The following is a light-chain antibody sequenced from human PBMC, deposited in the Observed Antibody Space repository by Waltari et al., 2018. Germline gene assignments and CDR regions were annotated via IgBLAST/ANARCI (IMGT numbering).Light chain of an antibody. Sequence: DIQLTQSPSFLSVSVGDRVTITCRASQGISSSLAWYQQKPGKAPKLLVYAASSLQSGVPSRVSGSGSGTEFTLTISSLQPEDFASYYCQQLSTYPLTIGGGTKVEIK. CDR1: QGISSS. CDR3: QQLSTYPLT. CDR2: AAS. V-gene: IGKV1-9*01. J-gene: IGKJ4*01.